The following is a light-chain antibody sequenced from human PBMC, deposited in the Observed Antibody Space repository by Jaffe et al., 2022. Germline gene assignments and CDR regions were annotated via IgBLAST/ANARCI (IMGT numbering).Light chain of an antibody. CDR2: DVS. Sequence: QSALTQPASVSGSPGQSITISCTGTSSDVGSYNYVSWYQQHPGKAPKLMIYDVSNRPSGVSNRFSGSKSDNTASLTISGLQPEDEADYYCCSYTTSDTYVFGAGTKVTVL. CDR1: SSDVGSYNY. V-gene: IGLV2-14*03. J-gene: IGLJ1*01. CDR3: CSYTTSDTYV.